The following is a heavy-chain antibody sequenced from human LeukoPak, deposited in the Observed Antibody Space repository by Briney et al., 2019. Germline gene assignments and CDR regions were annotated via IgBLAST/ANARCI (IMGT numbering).Heavy chain of an antibody. J-gene: IGHJ6*04. CDR2: TYYRAEWYN. CDR3: ARDEQQQPYFYYGMDV. CDR1: GDSFSSNSAA. Sequence: QTLSLTCSFSGDSFSSNSAAWNWIRQSPSKGLEWLGKTYYRAEWYNDYAVSVKSRITINPDTSKNQFSLQLNSVTPEDTAVYYCARDEQQQPYFYYGMDVWGKGTTVTVSS. D-gene: IGHD6-13*01. V-gene: IGHV6-1*01.